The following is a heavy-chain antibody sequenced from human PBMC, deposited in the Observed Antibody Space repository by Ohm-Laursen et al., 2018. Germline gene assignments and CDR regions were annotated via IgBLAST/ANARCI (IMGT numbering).Heavy chain of an antibody. V-gene: IGHV2-5*01. CDR1: GFSLSTSRMG. CDR2: IYWNGDE. J-gene: IGHJ5*02. D-gene: IGHD4-17*01. Sequence: TQTLTLTCTFSGFSLSTSRMGVGWIRQPPGKALEWLAVIYWNGDERYSPSPRSRLTITTDNSKNQVVLTMTNMDPVDTATYYCARRRGYGDYVFPDLWGQGTLVTVSS. CDR3: ARRRGYGDYVFPDL.